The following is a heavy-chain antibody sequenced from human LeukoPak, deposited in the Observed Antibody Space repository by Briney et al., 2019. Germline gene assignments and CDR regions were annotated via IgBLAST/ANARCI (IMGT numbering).Heavy chain of an antibody. V-gene: IGHV3-21*01. J-gene: IGHJ4*02. Sequence: GGSLRLSCAASGFTFSSYSMNWVRQAPGKGLEWVSSISSSSSYIYYADSVKGRFTISRDNAKNSLYLQMNSLRAEGTAVYYCARAPGGSYLDYWGQGTLVTVPS. CDR2: ISSSSSYI. D-gene: IGHD1-26*01. CDR3: ARAPGGSYLDY. CDR1: GFTFSSYS.